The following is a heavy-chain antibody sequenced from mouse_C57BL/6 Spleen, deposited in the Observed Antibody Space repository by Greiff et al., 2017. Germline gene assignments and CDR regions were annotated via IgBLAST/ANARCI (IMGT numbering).Heavy chain of an antibody. CDR3: ARGGYYGSRGYYFDY. CDR1: GYTFTSYW. CDR2: IHPNSGST. V-gene: IGHV1-64*01. Sequence: QVQLQQSGAELVKPGASVKLSCKASGYTFTSYWMHWVKQRPGQGLEWIGMIHPNSGSTNYNEKFKSKATLTVDKSSSTAYMQLSSLTSEDSAVYYCARGGYYGSRGYYFDYWGQGTTLTVSS. J-gene: IGHJ2*01. D-gene: IGHD1-1*01.